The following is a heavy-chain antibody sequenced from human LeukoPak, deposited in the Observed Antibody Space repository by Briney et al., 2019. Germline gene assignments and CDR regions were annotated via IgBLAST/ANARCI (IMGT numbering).Heavy chain of an antibody. CDR3: ARDQSGAVAGEDAFDI. CDR2: IYYSGST. CDR1: GGSISSYY. D-gene: IGHD6-19*01. V-gene: IGHV4-59*01. J-gene: IGHJ3*02. Sequence: PSETLSLTCTVSGGSISSYYWSWIRQPPGKGLEWIGYIYYSGSTNYNPSLKSRVTISVDTSKNQFSLKLSSVTAADTAVYYCARDQSGAVAGEDAFDIWGQGTMVTVS.